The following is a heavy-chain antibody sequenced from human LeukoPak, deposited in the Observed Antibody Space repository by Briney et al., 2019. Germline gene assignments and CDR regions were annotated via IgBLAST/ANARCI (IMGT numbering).Heavy chain of an antibody. CDR1: GFTFSGYS. CDR3: ARERTVTTDWLDP. CDR2: ISSTSSTI. D-gene: IGHD4-17*01. J-gene: IGHJ5*02. V-gene: IGHV3-48*01. Sequence: PGGSLRLSCAASGFTFSGYSMNWVRQAPGKGLEWVSYISSTSSTIYYADSVKGRFTISRDNAKNSLYLQMNSLRAEGTAVYYCARERTVTTDWLDPWGQGTLVTVSS.